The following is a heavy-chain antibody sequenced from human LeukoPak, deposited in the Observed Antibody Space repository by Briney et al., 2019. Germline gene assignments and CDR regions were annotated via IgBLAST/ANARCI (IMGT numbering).Heavy chain of an antibody. CDR1: GFTFSSYS. CDR2: ISSSSSYI. V-gene: IGHV3-21*01. J-gene: IGHJ4*02. D-gene: IGHD3-9*01. CDR3: ARGYDILTGRPA. Sequence: GGSLRLSCAASGFTFSSYSMNWVRQAPGKGLEWVSSISSSSSYIYYADSVKGRFTISRDNAKNSLYLQMNSLRAEDTAVYYCARGYDILTGRPAWGQGTLVTVSS.